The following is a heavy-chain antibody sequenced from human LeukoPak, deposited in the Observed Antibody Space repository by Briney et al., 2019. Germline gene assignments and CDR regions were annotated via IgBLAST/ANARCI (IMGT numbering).Heavy chain of an antibody. CDR3: ARGGAKGSFDY. CDR2: ISYDGSYK. J-gene: IGHJ4*02. CDR1: GFPLSSYA. Sequence: GRSLRLSCAASGFPLSSYAMHWVRQAPGKGPEWVAVISYDGSYKYHADSVKGRFTISRDNSKKKLFLQMNSLGAEDTAVYYCARGGAKGSFDYWGQGTLVTVSS. V-gene: IGHV3-30*04.